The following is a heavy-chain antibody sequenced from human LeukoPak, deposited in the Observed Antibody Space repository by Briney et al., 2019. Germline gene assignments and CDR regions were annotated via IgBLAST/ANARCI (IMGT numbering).Heavy chain of an antibody. V-gene: IGHV1-18*01. J-gene: IGHJ3*02. D-gene: IGHD3-10*01. Sequence: ASVKVSCKASGYTFTSYGISWVRQAPGQGLEWMGWISAYNGNTNYAQKLQGRVTMTTDTSTSTAYVELRSLRSDDTAVYYCAIYGSRNDAFDIWGQGTMVTVSS. CDR3: AIYGSRNDAFDI. CDR1: GYTFTSYG. CDR2: ISAYNGNT.